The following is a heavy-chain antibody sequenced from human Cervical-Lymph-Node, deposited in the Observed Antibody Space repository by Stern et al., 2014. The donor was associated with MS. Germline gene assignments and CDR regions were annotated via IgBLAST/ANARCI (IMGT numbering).Heavy chain of an antibody. Sequence: QVTFKESGPTLLKPTQTLTLTCTLSGLSVSTAGVGVGWIRQPPGKALDWLTIIYCDDDKRYNPSLKSRLTITKDTAKNQVVLTMTNMDPVDTGTYYCAHSLRRRNCSGGRCYYFDYWGQGTLVTVSS. CDR1: GLSVSTAGVG. J-gene: IGHJ4*02. CDR2: IYCDDDK. D-gene: IGHD2-15*01. CDR3: AHSLRRRNCSGGRCYYFDY. V-gene: IGHV2-5*02.